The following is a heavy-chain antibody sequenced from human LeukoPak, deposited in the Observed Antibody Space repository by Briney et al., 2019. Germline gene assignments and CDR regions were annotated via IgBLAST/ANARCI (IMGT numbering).Heavy chain of an antibody. CDR2: ISCSGGST. CDR3: AKDRSLDYYDSSGYYFGYFDL. D-gene: IGHD3-22*01. J-gene: IGHJ2*01. CDR1: GFTFSSYA. Sequence: GASLRLSCAASGFTFSSYAMSWVRQARGKGLEWVSAISCSGGSTYYADSVKGRFTISRDNSKNTRYLQMNSLRAEDTAVYYCAKDRSLDYYDSSGYYFGYFDLWGRGTLVTVSS. V-gene: IGHV3-23*01.